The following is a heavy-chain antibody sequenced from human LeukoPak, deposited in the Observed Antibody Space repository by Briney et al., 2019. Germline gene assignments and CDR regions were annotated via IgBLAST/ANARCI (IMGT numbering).Heavy chain of an antibody. Sequence: ASVKVSCKASGYTFTSYYMHWVRQAPGQGLEWMGIINPSGGSTSYAQKFQGRVTMTGDTSTSTVYMELSSLRSEDTAVYYCARDCGRYFDWLFSRRGDAFDIWGQGTMVTVSS. CDR3: ARDCGRYFDWLFSRRGDAFDI. D-gene: IGHD3-9*01. CDR2: INPSGGST. J-gene: IGHJ3*02. CDR1: GYTFTSYY. V-gene: IGHV1-46*01.